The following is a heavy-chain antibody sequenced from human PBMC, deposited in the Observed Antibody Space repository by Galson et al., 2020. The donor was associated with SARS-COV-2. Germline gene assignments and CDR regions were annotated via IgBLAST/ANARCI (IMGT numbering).Heavy chain of an antibody. CDR1: GDSLKIANYY. CDR3: ARCPAPGWFDC. V-gene: IGHV4-30-4*01. Sequence: SETLSLTCAVSGDSLKIANYYWTWIRQSPGKGLEWIGYIHYNGNTYYNPSLRSRITMSIDTSKNQFSLKLTSVTAADAAVYYCARCPAPGWFDCWGQGTLVTVSS. J-gene: IGHJ5*01. D-gene: IGHD2-2*01. CDR2: IHYNGNT.